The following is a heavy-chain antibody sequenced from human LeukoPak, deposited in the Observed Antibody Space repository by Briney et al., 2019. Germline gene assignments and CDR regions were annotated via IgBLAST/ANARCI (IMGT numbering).Heavy chain of an antibody. J-gene: IGHJ3*02. CDR2: INHSGST. V-gene: IGHV4-34*01. CDR1: GGSFSGYY. D-gene: IGHD7-27*01. Sequence: SETLSLTCAVYGGSFSGYYWSWIRQPPGKGLEWIGEINHSGSTNYNPSLKSRVTISVDTSKNQFSLKLSSVTAADTAVYYCATTATLNHWGGRAFDIWRQGTMVTVSS. CDR3: ATTATLNHWGGRAFDI.